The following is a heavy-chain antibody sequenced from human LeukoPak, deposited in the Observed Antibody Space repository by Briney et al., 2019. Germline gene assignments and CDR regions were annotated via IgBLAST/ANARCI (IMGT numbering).Heavy chain of an antibody. CDR2: IRYDGINK. V-gene: IGHV3-30*02. Sequence: GGSLRLSCAASEFTFRTYGMHWVRQAPGKGLEWVAFIRYDGINKYYADSMKGRFTISRDNSKNTLYLQMNSLRAEDTAVYYCARSLRVRGVPDYMDVWGRGTTVTISS. D-gene: IGHD3-10*01. CDR3: ARSLRVRGVPDYMDV. CDR1: EFTFRTYG. J-gene: IGHJ6*03.